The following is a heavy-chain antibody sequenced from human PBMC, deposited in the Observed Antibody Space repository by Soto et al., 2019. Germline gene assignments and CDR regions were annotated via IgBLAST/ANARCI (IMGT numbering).Heavy chain of an antibody. CDR1: GYSFTSYW. J-gene: IGHJ6*02. CDR2: IYPGDSDT. D-gene: IGHD6-13*01. Sequence: PGESLKISCKGSGYSFTSYWISWVRQMPGKGLELMGIIYPGDSDTRYSPSFQGQVTISADKSISTAYLQWSSLKASDTAMYYCARTAAAGKYYYGMDVWGQGTTVTVSS. V-gene: IGHV5-51*01. CDR3: ARTAAAGKYYYGMDV.